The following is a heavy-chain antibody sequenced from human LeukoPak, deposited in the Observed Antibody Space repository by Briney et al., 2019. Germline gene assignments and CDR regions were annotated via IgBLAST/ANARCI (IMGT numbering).Heavy chain of an antibody. V-gene: IGHV3-7*03. CDR1: GFTFSSYW. J-gene: IGHJ4*02. D-gene: IGHD6-13*01. CDR3: AKTAGIAAAADFDY. Sequence: PGGSLRLSCAASGFTFSSYWMSWVRQAPGKGLEWVANIKQDGSEKYYVDSVKGRFTISRDNAKNSLYLQMNSLRAEDTAVYYCAKTAGIAAAADFDYWGQGPWSPSPQ. CDR2: IKQDGSEK.